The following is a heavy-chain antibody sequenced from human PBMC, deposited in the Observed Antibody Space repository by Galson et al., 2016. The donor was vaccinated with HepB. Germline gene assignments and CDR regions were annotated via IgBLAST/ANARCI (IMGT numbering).Heavy chain of an antibody. V-gene: IGHV3-48*02. Sequence: SLRLSCAASGFTFSSYSMNWVRQAPGKGLVWVSYISSSSSTIYYAASVKGRFTISRDNAKNSLELQMNRLRDEATAVYYCARRGIYCSSTSCYADVWGQGTTVTVSS. CDR2: ISSSSSTI. CDR1: GFTFSSYS. J-gene: IGHJ6*02. D-gene: IGHD2-2*01. CDR3: ARRGIYCSSTSCYADV.